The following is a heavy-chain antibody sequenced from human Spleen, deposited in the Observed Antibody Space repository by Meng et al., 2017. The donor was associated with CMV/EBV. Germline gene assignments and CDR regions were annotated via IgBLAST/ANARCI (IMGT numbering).Heavy chain of an antibody. CDR1: GFTFSSCG. J-gene: IGHJ4*02. CDR3: AREPIGLCTHTNCYTLAH. D-gene: IGHD2-2*02. Sequence: GGSLRLSCAASGFTFSSCGMHWVRQAPGKGLEWVSVISAGGSTYYADSVKGRFTISRDNSKNALYLQMSSLRAEDTAVYYCAREPIGLCTHTNCYTLAHWGPGTLVTVSS. V-gene: IGHV3-NL1*01. CDR2: ISAGGST.